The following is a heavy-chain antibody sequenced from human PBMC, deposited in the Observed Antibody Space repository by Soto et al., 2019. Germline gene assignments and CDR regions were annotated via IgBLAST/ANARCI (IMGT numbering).Heavy chain of an antibody. V-gene: IGHV3-74*01. Sequence: GGSLRLSCAASGFTFSSYWMHWVRQAPGKGLVWVSRINSDGSSTSYADSVKGRFTISRDNAKNTLYLQMNSLRAEDTAVYYCARDYIGELRTYYGMDVWGQGTTVTVSS. J-gene: IGHJ6*02. CDR3: ARDYIGELRTYYGMDV. CDR1: GFTFSSYW. D-gene: IGHD1-26*01. CDR2: INSDGSST.